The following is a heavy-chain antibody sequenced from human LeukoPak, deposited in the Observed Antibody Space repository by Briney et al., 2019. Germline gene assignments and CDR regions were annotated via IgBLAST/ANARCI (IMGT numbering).Heavy chain of an antibody. CDR3: AREAARGAFDI. CDR1: GGSISSYY. V-gene: IGHV4-59*01. Sequence: SETLSLTCTVSGGSISSYYWSWIRQPPGKGLEWIGYIYYGGSTNYNPSLKSRVTISVDTSKNQFSLKLSSVTAADTAVYYCAREAARGAFDIWGQGTMVTVSS. CDR2: IYYGGST. J-gene: IGHJ3*02. D-gene: IGHD2-15*01.